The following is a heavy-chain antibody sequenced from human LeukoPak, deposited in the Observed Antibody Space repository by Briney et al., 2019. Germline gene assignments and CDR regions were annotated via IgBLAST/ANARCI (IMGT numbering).Heavy chain of an antibody. CDR1: GGSISSYY. CDR2: IYYSGST. D-gene: IGHD3-22*01. CDR3: ARGYYLAFDI. V-gene: IGHV4-59*01. J-gene: IGHJ3*02. Sequence: ASETLSLTCTVSGGSISSYYWSWIRQPPGKGLEWIGYIYYSGSTNYNPSLKSRVTISVDTSKNQFSLKLSSVTAADTAVYYCARGYYLAFDIWGQGTMVTVSS.